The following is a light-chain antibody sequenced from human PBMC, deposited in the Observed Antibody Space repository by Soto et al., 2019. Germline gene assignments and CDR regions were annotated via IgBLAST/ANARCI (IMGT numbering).Light chain of an antibody. CDR2: DVS. J-gene: IGLJ1*01. CDR1: SCDVGGNKY. Sequence: QSVLTQPASVSGSPGQSITISCTGTSCDVGGNKYVSWYQHYPGKAPKLMICDVSNRPSGVSNRFSGSKSGNTASLTISGLQAEDEADYYCSAFTGTTHVFGTGTKVTDL. CDR3: SAFTGTTHV. V-gene: IGLV2-14*03.